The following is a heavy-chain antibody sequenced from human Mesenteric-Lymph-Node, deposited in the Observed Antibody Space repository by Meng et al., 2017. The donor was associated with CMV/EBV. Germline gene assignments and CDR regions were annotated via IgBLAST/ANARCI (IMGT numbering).Heavy chain of an antibody. Sequence: FTFTGFYIHWVRQAPGQGLEWMGWINPDSGGTNYAQMFQGRVTMTRDTSISTAYMELNRLTSDDTAVYYCARDMSLGGDPTYYFDFWGQGTLVTVSS. CDR2: INPDSGGT. V-gene: IGHV1-2*02. J-gene: IGHJ4*02. D-gene: IGHD1-26*01. CDR3: ARDMSLGGDPTYYFDF. CDR1: FTFTGFY.